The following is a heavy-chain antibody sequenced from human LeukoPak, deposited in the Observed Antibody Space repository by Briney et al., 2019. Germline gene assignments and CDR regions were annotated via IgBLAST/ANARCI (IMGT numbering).Heavy chain of an antibody. J-gene: IGHJ4*02. V-gene: IGHV4-30-4*07. Sequence: PSETLSLTCAVSGGSISTGAFSWYWLRQTPGQGPEWIGYIYSSGSSYYNPSLQSRFIISVDTSKNQLSLRVTSVTAADTAVYYCARGRDGYNYHFDYWGQGTLVTVSS. D-gene: IGHD5-24*01. CDR3: ARGRDGYNYHFDY. CDR2: IYSSGSS. CDR1: GGSISTGAFS.